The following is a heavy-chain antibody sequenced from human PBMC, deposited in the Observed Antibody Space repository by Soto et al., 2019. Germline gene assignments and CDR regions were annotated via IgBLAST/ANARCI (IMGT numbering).Heavy chain of an antibody. D-gene: IGHD6-13*01. CDR3: ARERSSAGTGWFDP. V-gene: IGHV1-8*01. CDR2: MNPNSGNT. J-gene: IGHJ5*02. CDR1: GYTFTSYD. Sequence: QVQLVQSGAEVQKPGASVKVSCKAPGYTFTSYDINWVRQATGQGLEWMGWMNPNSGNTGYAQKFQGRVTMTRNTSISTAYMELSSLRSEDTAVYYCARERSSAGTGWFDPWGQGTLVTVSS.